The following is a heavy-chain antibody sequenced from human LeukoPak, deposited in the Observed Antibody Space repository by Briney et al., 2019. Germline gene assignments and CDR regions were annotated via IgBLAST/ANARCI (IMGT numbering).Heavy chain of an antibody. V-gene: IGHV4-59*11. CDR3: ARDRGIAARSWFDP. CDR2: IYYSGST. CDR1: GGSISSHY. D-gene: IGHD6-6*01. J-gene: IGHJ5*02. Sequence: SETLSLTCTVSGGSISSHYWSWIRQPPGKGLEWIGYIYYSGSTNYNPSLKSRVTISVDTSRNQFSLKPSSVTAADTAVYYCARDRGIAARSWFDPWGQGTLVTVSS.